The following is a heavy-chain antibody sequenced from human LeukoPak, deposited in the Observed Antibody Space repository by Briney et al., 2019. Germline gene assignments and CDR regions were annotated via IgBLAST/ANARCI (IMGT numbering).Heavy chain of an antibody. D-gene: IGHD3-16*02. V-gene: IGHV3-30-3*01. Sequence: PGRSLRLSCAASGFTFSSYAMHWVRPAPGKGLERVAVISYDGSNKYYADSVKGRFTISRDNSKNTLYLQMNSLRAEDTAVYYCARDEGAVYDYVWGSYRGFDYWGQGTLVTVSS. CDR3: ARDEGAVYDYVWGSYRGFDY. J-gene: IGHJ4*02. CDR1: GFTFSSYA. CDR2: ISYDGSNK.